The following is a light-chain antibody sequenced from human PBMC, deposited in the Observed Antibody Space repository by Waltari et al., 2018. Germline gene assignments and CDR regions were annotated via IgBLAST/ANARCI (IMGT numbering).Light chain of an antibody. V-gene: IGKV1-12*01. J-gene: IGKJ3*01. CDR2: ATS. CDR3: QQANIFPIT. Sequence: DIQMTQSPSSVSASVGDRVTMTCRASQAIRNWLAWYQEKPGKAPNLLIYATSSLQTGVLSRFSSSGCGTEFTLTISSLQPEDFATYYCQQANIFPITFGPGTKVDFK. CDR1: QAIRNW.